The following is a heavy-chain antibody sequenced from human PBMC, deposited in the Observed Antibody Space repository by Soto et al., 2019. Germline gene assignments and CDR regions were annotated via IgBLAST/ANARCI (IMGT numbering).Heavy chain of an antibody. V-gene: IGHV1-8*01. D-gene: IGHD3-3*01. CDR2: MNPNSGNT. CDR1: GYTFTSYD. J-gene: IGHJ5*02. CDR3: ARGSTIFGVVIIPNWFDP. Sequence: ASVKVSCKASGYTFTSYDINWVRQATGQGLEWMGWMNPNSGNTGYAQKFQGRVTMTRNTSISTAYMELSSLRSEDTAVYYCARGSTIFGVVIIPNWFDPWGQGTLVTVSS.